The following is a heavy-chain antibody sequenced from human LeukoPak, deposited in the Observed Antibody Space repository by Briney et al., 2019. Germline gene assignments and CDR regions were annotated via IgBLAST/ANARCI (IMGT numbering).Heavy chain of an antibody. D-gene: IGHD2-2*01. V-gene: IGHV3-21*01. CDR3: ARDHCSSTSCFPSGTNYFDS. CDR1: GFTFSSYT. J-gene: IGHJ4*02. Sequence: GGSLRLSCAASGFTFSSYTMNWVRQAPGKGLEWVSSISSSRSYIYNADSVKGRFTISRDNAKNSLYLQMNSLRAEDTAVYYCARDHCSSTSCFPSGTNYFDSWGQGTPVTVSS. CDR2: ISSSRSYI.